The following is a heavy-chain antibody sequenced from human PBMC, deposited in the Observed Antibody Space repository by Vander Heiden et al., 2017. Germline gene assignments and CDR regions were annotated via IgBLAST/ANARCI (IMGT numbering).Heavy chain of an antibody. J-gene: IGHJ6*02. D-gene: IGHD2-21*02. CDR3: ARESPPKTAIPSAWDYYYGMDV. CDR2: TRNRAHSYIT. Sequence: EVQLVESGGGLVQPGGYLRLSCAASGFTFSDHQMDWVRQAPGKGLEWFGRTRNRAHSYITEYAASVKGRFTISRDDSKNSLHLLMNSLRTEDTAVYYCARESPPKTAIPSAWDYYYGMDVWGQGTTVTVSS. V-gene: IGHV3-72*01. CDR1: GFTFSDHQ.